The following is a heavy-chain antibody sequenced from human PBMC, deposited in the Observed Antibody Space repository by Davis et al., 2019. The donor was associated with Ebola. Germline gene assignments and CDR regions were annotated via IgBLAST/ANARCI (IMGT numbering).Heavy chain of an antibody. J-gene: IGHJ4*02. D-gene: IGHD4-23*01. CDR1: GGSFSGYY. CDR3: RVVDYGGHSGAFDY. Sequence: PSETLSLTCAVYGGSFSGYYWSWIRQSPGKGLEWIGEINHSGSTNYNPSLKSRVTISIDTSKNQFSLKLRSVTAADTAVYYCRVVDYGGHSGAFDYWGQGTLVTVSS. V-gene: IGHV4-34*01. CDR2: INHSGST.